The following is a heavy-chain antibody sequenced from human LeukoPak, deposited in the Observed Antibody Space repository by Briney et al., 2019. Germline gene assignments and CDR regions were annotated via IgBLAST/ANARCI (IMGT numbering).Heavy chain of an antibody. D-gene: IGHD1-1*01. J-gene: IGHJ4*02. V-gene: IGHV3-21*01. CDR2: ISSSSSYI. CDR1: GFTFSSYS. CDR3: ARDADNAAFDY. Sequence: GGSLRLSCAASGFTFSSYSMNWVRQAPGKGLEWVSSISSSSSYIYYADSVKGRFTISRDNAKNSLYLQMNSLRAEDTAVYYCARDADNAAFDYWGQGTLVTVSS.